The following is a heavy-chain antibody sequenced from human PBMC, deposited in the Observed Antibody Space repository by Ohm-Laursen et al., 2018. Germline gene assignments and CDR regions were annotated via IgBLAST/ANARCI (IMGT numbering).Heavy chain of an antibody. CDR2: IYYSGST. CDR1: GGSISSYY. D-gene: IGHD3-10*01. J-gene: IGHJ4*02. CDR3: ARRGDKGRSFDY. Sequence: GTLSLTCTVSGGSISSYYWTWIRQPPGKGLEWIGYIYYSGSTNYNPSLKSRVTISVDTSKNQFSLKLSSVTAADTAVYYCARRGDKGRSFDYWGQGTLVTVSS. V-gene: IGHV4-59*08.